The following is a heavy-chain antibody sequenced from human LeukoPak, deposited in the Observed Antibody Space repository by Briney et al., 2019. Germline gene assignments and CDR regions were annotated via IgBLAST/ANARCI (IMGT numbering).Heavy chain of an antibody. CDR1: GFTFSSYA. Sequence: GGSLRLSCAASGFTFSSYAMHWVRQAPGKGLEWVAVISYDGSNKYYADSVKGRFTISRDNSKNTLYLQMNSLRAEDTAVYYCARDAYDSSGYYFDYWGQGTLVTVSS. CDR3: ARDAYDSSGYYFDY. J-gene: IGHJ4*02. V-gene: IGHV3-30*04. CDR2: ISYDGSNK. D-gene: IGHD3-22*01.